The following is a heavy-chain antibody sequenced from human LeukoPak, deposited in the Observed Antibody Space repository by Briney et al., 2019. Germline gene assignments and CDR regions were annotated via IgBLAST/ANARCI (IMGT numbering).Heavy chain of an antibody. J-gene: IGHJ4*02. Sequence: MAGGSLRLSCAASGFTFSSYSMNWVRQAPGKGLEWVSSISSSSSYIYYADSVKGRFTISRDNAKNSLYLQMNSLRAEDTAVYYCARGRSQYSGYFNEWGQGTLVTVSS. CDR2: ISSSSSYI. D-gene: IGHD5-12*01. V-gene: IGHV3-21*04. CDR1: GFTFSSYS. CDR3: ARGRSQYSGYFNE.